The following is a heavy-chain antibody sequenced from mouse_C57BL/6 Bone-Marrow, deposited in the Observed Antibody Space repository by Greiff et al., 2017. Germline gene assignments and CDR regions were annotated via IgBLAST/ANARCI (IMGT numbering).Heavy chain of an antibody. V-gene: IGHV5-6*01. CDR2: ISSGGSYT. D-gene: IGHD1-1*01. Sequence: EVKLVESGGDLVKPGGSLKLSCAASGFTFSSYGMSWVRQTPDKRLEWVATISSGGSYTYSPDSVKGRFTISRDNAKNTLYLQMSSLKSEDTAMYSCASYYGSSPAWVAYWGQGTLVTVSA. CDR3: ASYYGSSPAWVAY. CDR1: GFTFSSYG. J-gene: IGHJ3*01.